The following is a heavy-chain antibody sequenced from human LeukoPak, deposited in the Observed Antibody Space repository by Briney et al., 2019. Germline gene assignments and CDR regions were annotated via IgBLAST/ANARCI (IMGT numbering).Heavy chain of an antibody. CDR1: GFTFSSYA. V-gene: IGHV3-23*01. D-gene: IGHD3/OR15-3a*01. CDR2: ISSSGGST. Sequence: GGPLRLSCAASGFTFSSYAMSWVRQAPGKGLEWVSGISSSGGSTYYADSVKGRFTISRDNSKNTLSLQMNSLRPEDTAVYYCASGRVIRGVYFDYWGQGTLVTVSS. CDR3: ASGRVIRGVYFDY. J-gene: IGHJ4*02.